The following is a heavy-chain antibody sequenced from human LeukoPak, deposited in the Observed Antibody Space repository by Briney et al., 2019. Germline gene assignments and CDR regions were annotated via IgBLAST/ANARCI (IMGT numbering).Heavy chain of an antibody. CDR1: GFTFSSYA. D-gene: IGHD1-26*01. CDR2: ISGSGGST. CDR3: AKGGKWDVTPFDY. J-gene: IGHJ4*02. Sequence: GGSLRLSCAASGFTFSSYAMNWVRQAPRKGLEWVSAISGSGGSTYYADSVKGRFTISRDNSKNTLYLQMNSLRAEDTAVYYCAKGGKWDVTPFDYWGQGTLVTVSP. V-gene: IGHV3-23*01.